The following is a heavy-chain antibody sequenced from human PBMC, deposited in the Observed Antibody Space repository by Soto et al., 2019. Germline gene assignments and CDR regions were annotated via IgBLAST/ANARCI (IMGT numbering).Heavy chain of an antibody. J-gene: IGHJ4*02. V-gene: IGHV3-30*18. Sequence: VQLVESGGGVVQPGRSLRLSCAASGFTFSSYGMHWVRQAPGKGLEWVAVISYDGSNKYYADSVKGRFTISRDNSKNTLYLQMNSLRAEDTAVYYCAKVGAYGGPIDYWGQGTLVTVSS. CDR2: ISYDGSNK. D-gene: IGHD4-17*01. CDR1: GFTFSSYG. CDR3: AKVGAYGGPIDY.